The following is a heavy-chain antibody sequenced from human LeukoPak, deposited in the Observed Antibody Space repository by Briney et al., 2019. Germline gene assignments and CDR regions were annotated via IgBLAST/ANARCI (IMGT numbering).Heavy chain of an antibody. D-gene: IGHD5-18*01. CDR3: ARGFRYSYGAGIGAY. J-gene: IGHJ4*02. CDR1: GYTFTSYD. CDR2: MNPNSGNT. Sequence: ASVKVSCKASGYTFTSYDINWVRQATGQGLEWMGWMNPNSGNTGYAQKFQGRVTMTRNTSISTAYMEPSSLRSEDTAVYYCARGFRYSYGAGIGAYWGQGTLVTVSS. V-gene: IGHV1-8*01.